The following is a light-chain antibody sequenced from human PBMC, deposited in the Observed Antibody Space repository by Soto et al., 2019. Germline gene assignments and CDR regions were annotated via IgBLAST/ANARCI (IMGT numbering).Light chain of an antibody. CDR1: QSVSSY. J-gene: IGKJ5*01. CDR2: DAS. V-gene: IGKV3-11*01. Sequence: EIVLTQSPATLSLSPGERATLSCRASQSVSSYLAWYQQKPGQAPRLLIYDASNRATGIPARFSGSGSGTDFTLTISSLEPEDFAVYYCQERSNWLSITFGLGTRLEIK. CDR3: QERSNWLSIT.